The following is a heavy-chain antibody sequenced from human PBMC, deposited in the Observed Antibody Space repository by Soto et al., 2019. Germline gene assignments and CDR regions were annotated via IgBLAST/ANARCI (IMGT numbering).Heavy chain of an antibody. CDR2: IYYSGST. V-gene: IGHV4-59*01. CDR1: GGSISSYY. CDR3: ARGIVEMATISNFDY. J-gene: IGHJ4*02. Sequence: QVQLQESGPGLVKPSETLSLTCTVSGGSISSYYWSWIRQPPGKGLEWIGYIYYSGSTNYNPSLKSRVTISVDTSKNQFSLKLSSVTAADTAVYYCARGIVEMATISNFDYWGQGTLVTVSS. D-gene: IGHD1-26*01.